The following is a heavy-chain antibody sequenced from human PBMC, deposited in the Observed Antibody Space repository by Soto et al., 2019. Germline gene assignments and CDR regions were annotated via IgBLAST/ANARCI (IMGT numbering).Heavy chain of an antibody. D-gene: IGHD3-10*01. CDR1: GFTFSSYA. J-gene: IGHJ5*02. V-gene: IGHV3-30-3*01. CDR3: ARDGHYYGSGSYNWFDP. Sequence: GGSLRLSCVASGFTFSSYAMHWVRQAPGKGLEWVAVISYDGSNKYYADSVKGRFTISRDNSKNTLYLQMNSLRAEDTAVYYCARDGHYYGSGSYNWFDPWGQGTLVTVSS. CDR2: ISYDGSNK.